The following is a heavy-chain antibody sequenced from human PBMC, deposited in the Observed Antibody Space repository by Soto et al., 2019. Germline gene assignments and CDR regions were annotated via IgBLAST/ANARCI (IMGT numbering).Heavy chain of an antibody. J-gene: IGHJ4*02. CDR3: AKATVDIVATITFDY. D-gene: IGHD5-12*01. CDR1: GFTFDDYA. V-gene: IGHV3-9*01. CDR2: ISWNSGSI. Sequence: VQLVESGGGLVQPGRSLRLSCAASGFTFDDYAMHWVRQAPGKGLEWVSGISWNSGSIGYADSVKGRFTISRDNAKNSLYLQMNSLRAEDTALYYCAKATVDIVATITFDYWGQGTLVTVSS.